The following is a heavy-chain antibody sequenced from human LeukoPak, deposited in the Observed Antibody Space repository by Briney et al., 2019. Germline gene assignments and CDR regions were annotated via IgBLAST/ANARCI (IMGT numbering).Heavy chain of an antibody. CDR1: GGSFSGYY. Sequence: SETLPLTCAVYGGSFSGYYWSWIRQPPGKGLEWIGEINHSGSTNYNPSLKSRVTISVDTSKNQFSLKLSSVTAADTAVYYCARHYSSSWFDWFDPWGQGTLVTVSS. CDR2: INHSGST. J-gene: IGHJ5*02. V-gene: IGHV4-34*01. CDR3: ARHYSSSWFDWFDP. D-gene: IGHD6-13*01.